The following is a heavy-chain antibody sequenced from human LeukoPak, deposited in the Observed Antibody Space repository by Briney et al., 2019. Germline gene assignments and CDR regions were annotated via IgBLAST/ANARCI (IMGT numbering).Heavy chain of an antibody. CDR2: ISYDGSNK. CDR1: GFTFSSYG. D-gene: IGHD5-24*01. J-gene: IGHJ4*02. V-gene: IGHV3-30*18. CDR3: AKDFNRWLQFPGVPDY. Sequence: GRSLRLSCAASGFTFSSYGMHWVRQAPGKGLEWVAVISYDGSNKYYADSVKGRFTISRDNSKNTLYLQMNSLRTEDTAVYYCAKDFNRWLQFPGVPDYWGQGTLVTVSS.